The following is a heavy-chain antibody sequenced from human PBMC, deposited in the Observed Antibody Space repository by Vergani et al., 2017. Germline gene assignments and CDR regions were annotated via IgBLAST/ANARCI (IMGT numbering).Heavy chain of an antibody. D-gene: IGHD2-15*01. J-gene: IGHJ4*02. V-gene: IGHV1-2*02. CDR2: MNPNSGGT. CDR3: ARNGSGYDYGDY. CDR1: GYTFTSYD. Sequence: QVQLVQSGAEVKKPGASVKVSCKASGYTFTSYDINWVRQATGQGLEWMGWMNPNSGGTNYAQKFQGRVTMTRDKSISTAYMELSRLRSDDTAVYYCARNGSGYDYGDYWGQGTLVTVSS.